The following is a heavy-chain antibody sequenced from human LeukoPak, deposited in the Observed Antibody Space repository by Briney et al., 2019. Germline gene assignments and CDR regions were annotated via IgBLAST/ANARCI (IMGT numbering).Heavy chain of an antibody. V-gene: IGHV5-51*01. CDR2: IYPGDSDT. Sequence: GESLKISCKGSGYSFTSYWIGRGRQMPGKGLEWMGIIYPGDSDTRYSPSFQGQVTISADKSISTAYLQWSSLKASDTAMYYLAITYHPLRRGFVYRGQGTLVTVSS. CDR3: AITYHPLRRGFVY. D-gene: IGHD3-10*01. CDR1: GYSFTSYW. J-gene: IGHJ4*02.